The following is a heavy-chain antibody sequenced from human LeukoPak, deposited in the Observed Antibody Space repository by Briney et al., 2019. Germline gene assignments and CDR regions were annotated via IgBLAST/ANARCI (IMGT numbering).Heavy chain of an antibody. CDR2: ISGSGGST. CDR3: AKSYGNTMIVVVTPVDY. V-gene: IGHV3-23*01. J-gene: IGHJ4*02. D-gene: IGHD3-22*01. Sequence: GGSLRLSCAASGFTFSSYGMSWVRQAPGKGLEWVSAISGSGGSTYYADSVKGRFTISRDNSKNTLYLQMNSLRAEDTAVYYCAKSYGNTMIVVVTPVDYWGQGTLVTVSS. CDR1: GFTFSSYG.